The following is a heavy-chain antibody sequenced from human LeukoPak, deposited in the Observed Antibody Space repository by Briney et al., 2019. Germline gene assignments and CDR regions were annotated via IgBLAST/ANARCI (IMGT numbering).Heavy chain of an antibody. CDR2: IWYDGSNK. CDR3: ARDGVLMNRKFYFDS. V-gene: IGHV3-33*01. CDR1: GFTFSSYG. Sequence: GGSLRLSCAASGFTFSSYGMHWVRQAPGKGLEWVAVIWYDGSNKYYADSVKGRFTISRDNSNNTLYLQMDSLRAEDTAVYFCARDGVLMNRKFYFDSWGQGTLVTVFS. D-gene: IGHD3-10*01. J-gene: IGHJ4*02.